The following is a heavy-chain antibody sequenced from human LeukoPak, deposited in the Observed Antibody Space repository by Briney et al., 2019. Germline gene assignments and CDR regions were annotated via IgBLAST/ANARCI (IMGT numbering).Heavy chain of an antibody. J-gene: IGHJ4*02. CDR3: ARLPLDYDILTGYYDYFDY. Sequence: SETLSLTCTVSGGSVSSGSYYWSWIRQPPGKGLEWIGYIYYSGSTNYNPSLKSRVTISVDTSKNQFSLKLSSVTAADTAVYYCARLPLDYDILTGYYDYFDYWGQGTLVTVSS. V-gene: IGHV4-61*01. CDR2: IYYSGST. CDR1: GGSVSSGSYY. D-gene: IGHD3-9*01.